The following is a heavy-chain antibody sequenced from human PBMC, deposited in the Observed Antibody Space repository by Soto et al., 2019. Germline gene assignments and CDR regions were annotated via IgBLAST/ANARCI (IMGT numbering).Heavy chain of an antibody. CDR3: AHSLLGTNGDGDAFDI. CDR2: IYWDDDK. D-gene: IGHD2-8*01. V-gene: IGHV2-5*02. J-gene: IGHJ3*02. CDR1: GFSLSTSGVG. Sequence: SGPTLVNPTQTLTLTCTFSGFSLSTSGVGVGWIRQPPGKALEWLALIYWDDDKRYSPSLKSRLTITKDTSKNQVVLTMTNMDPVDTATYYCAHSLLGTNGDGDAFDIWGQGTMVTVSS.